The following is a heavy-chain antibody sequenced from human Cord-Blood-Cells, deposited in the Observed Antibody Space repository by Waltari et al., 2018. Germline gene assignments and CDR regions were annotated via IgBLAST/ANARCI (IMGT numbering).Heavy chain of an antibody. V-gene: IGHV4-34*01. CDR3: ARCDSSGYKEAFDI. J-gene: IGHJ3*02. CDR2: INNSGST. D-gene: IGHD3-22*01. Sequence: QVQLQQWGAGLLKPSETLSLTCAVYGGSFSGYYWSCIGQPPGKGLEWIGEINNSGSTNYNPSLKSRVTISVDTSKNQFSLKLSSVTAADTAVYYCARCDSSGYKEAFDIWGQGTMVTVSS. CDR1: GGSFSGYY.